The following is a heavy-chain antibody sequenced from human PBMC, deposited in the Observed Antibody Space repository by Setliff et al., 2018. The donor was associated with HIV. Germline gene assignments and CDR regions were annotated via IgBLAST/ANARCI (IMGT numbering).Heavy chain of an antibody. V-gene: IGHV4-59*08. D-gene: IGHD6-6*01. J-gene: IGHJ6*03. CDR3: ARCSSSSKYHYYYMDV. CDR2: IYYSGST. CDR1: GGSISSYY. Sequence: TSETLSLTCTVSGGSISSYYWSWIRQPPGKGLEWIGYIYYSGSTNYNPSLKSRVTISVDTSKNQFSLKLSSVTAADTAVYYCARCSSSSKYHYYYMDVWGKGTTVTVSS.